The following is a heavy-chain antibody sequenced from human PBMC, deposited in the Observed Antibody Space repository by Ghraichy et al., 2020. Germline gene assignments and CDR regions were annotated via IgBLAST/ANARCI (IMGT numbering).Heavy chain of an antibody. CDR1: GGSISSSSYY. V-gene: IGHV4-39*01. CDR2: IYYSGST. D-gene: IGHD3-3*01. Sequence: SETLSLTCTVSGGSISSSSYYWGWIRQPPGKGLEWIGSIYYSGSTYYNPSLKSRVTISVDTSKNQFSLKLSSVAAADTAVYYCASRYDHYYYGMDVWGQGTTVTVSS. J-gene: IGHJ6*02. CDR3: ASRYDHYYYGMDV.